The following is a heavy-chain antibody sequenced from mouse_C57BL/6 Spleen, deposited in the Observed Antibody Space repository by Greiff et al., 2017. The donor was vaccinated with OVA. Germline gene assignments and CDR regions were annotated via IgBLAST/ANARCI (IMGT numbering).Heavy chain of an antibody. D-gene: IGHD1-1*01. Sequence: QVQLQQPGAELVKPGASVKLSCKASGYTFTSYWMQWVKQRPGQGLEWIGEIDPSDSYTNYNQKFKGKATLTVDTSSSTAYMQLSSLTSEDSAVXYCARSGYYVYFDYWGQGTTLTVSS. V-gene: IGHV1-50*01. CDR2: IDPSDSYT. CDR3: ARSGYYVYFDY. J-gene: IGHJ2*01. CDR1: GYTFTSYW.